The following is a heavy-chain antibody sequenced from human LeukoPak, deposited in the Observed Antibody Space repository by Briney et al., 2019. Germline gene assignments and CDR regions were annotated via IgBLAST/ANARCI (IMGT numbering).Heavy chain of an antibody. V-gene: IGHV3-11*04. CDR3: ASNPYDSSGYYYK. Sequence: GGSLRLSCAASGFTFSDYYMSWIRQAPGKGLEWVSYISSSGSTIYYADSVKGRFTISRDNAKNSLYLQMNSLRAEDTAVYYCASNPYDSSGYYYKWGQGTLVTVSS. D-gene: IGHD3-22*01. CDR1: GFTFSDYY. J-gene: IGHJ4*02. CDR2: ISSSGSTI.